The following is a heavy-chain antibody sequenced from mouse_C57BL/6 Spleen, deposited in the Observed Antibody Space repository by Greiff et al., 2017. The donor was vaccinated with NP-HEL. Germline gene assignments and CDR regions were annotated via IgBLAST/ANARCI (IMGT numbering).Heavy chain of an antibody. CDR2: ISDGGSYT. D-gene: IGHD2-12*01. CDR3: AKDMRELRGRFAY. V-gene: IGHV5-4*01. Sequence: EVKLVESGGGLVKPGGSLKLSCAASGFTFSSYAMSWVRQTPEKRLEWVATISDGGSYTSYPDNVKGRFTISEDNATNNLYLQMSHLKSEDTAMYYCAKDMRELRGRFAYWGQGTLVTVSA. J-gene: IGHJ3*01. CDR1: GFTFSSYA.